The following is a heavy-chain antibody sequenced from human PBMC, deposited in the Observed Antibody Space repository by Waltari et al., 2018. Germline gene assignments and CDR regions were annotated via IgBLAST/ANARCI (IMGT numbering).Heavy chain of an antibody. D-gene: IGHD5-12*01. CDR2: IRYDGSNK. CDR3: AKQGYSGYVRDY. CDR1: YG. Sequence: YGMHWVRQAPGKGLEWVAFIRYDGSNKYYADSVKGRFTISRDNSKNTLYLQMNSLRAEDTAVYYCAKQGYSGYVRDYWGQGTLVTVSS. J-gene: IGHJ4*02. V-gene: IGHV3-30*02.